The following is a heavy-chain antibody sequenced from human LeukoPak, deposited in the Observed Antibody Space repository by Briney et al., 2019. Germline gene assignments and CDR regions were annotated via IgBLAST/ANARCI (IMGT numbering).Heavy chain of an antibody. CDR3: ARAEVVPARFWLMTAYNWFDP. V-gene: IGHV1-18*04. CDR2: ISAYNGNT. J-gene: IGHJ5*02. CDR1: GYTFTGYY. Sequence: GASVKVSCKASGYTFTGYYMHWVRQAPGQGLEWMGWISAYNGNTNYAQKLQGRVTMTTDTSTSTAYMELRSLRSDDTAVYYCARAEVVPARFWLMTAYNWFDPWGQGTLVTVSS. D-gene: IGHD2-2*01.